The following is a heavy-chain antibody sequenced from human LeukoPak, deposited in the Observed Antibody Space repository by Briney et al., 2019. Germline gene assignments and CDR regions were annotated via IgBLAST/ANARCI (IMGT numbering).Heavy chain of an antibody. D-gene: IGHD5-18*01. Sequence: PSETLSLTCTVSNDSINTYSWNWLRQPAGKGLEWFGRIYTTGTTDYNPSLKSRVTMSVDTSKNHFSLKMTSITAADTAVYYCARGVDTAIVSGGYNFFDPWGQGILVTVSS. CDR3: ARGVDTAIVSGGYNFFDP. J-gene: IGHJ5*02. V-gene: IGHV4-4*07. CDR1: NDSINTYS. CDR2: IYTTGTT.